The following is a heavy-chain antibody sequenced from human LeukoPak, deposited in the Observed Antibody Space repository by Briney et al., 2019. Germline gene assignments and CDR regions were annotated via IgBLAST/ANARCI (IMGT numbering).Heavy chain of an antibody. CDR3: ARHPYDFWSGYYTYYFDY. V-gene: IGHV4-34*01. CDR1: GGSFSGYY. J-gene: IGHJ4*02. CDR2: INHSGST. Sequence: SETLSLTCAVYGGSFSGYYWSWIRQPPGKGLEWIGEINHSGSTNYNPSLKSRVTISVDTSKNQFSLKLSSVTAADTAVYYCARHPYDFWSGYYTYYFDYWDQGTLVTVSS. D-gene: IGHD3-3*01.